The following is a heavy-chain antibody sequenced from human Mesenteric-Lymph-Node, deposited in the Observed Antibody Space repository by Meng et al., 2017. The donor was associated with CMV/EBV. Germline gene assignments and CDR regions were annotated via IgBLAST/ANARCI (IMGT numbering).Heavy chain of an antibody. D-gene: IGHD2-2*01. V-gene: IGHV1-69*05. CDR3: VRDLTGDCSSTPCSLL. CDR1: GGTFSSYA. Sequence: SVKVSCKASGGTFSSYAINWVRQAPGQGLEWMGGIIPIFGTANYAQKFQGRVTITTDESTSTAYMELSSLRSEDTAVYYCVRDLTGDCSSTPCSLLWGQGTLVTVSS. CDR2: IIPIFGTA. J-gene: IGHJ4*02.